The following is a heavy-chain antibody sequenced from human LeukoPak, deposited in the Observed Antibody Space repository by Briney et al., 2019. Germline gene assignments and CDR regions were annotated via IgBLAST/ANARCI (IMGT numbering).Heavy chain of an antibody. CDR2: MYLSGTT. CDR1: GDSINSLDL. D-gene: IGHD3-22*01. CDR3: AGLVGRYSSGLYYYYFDY. Sequence: PSETLSLTCTVSGDSINSLDLWSWVRQPPGKGLAWIGEMYLSGTTHSNPSVKSRVTISIDKSKNQFFLNLSSVTAADTAVYYCAGLVGRYSSGLYYYYFDYWGQGTLVTASS. J-gene: IGHJ4*02. V-gene: IGHV4-4*02.